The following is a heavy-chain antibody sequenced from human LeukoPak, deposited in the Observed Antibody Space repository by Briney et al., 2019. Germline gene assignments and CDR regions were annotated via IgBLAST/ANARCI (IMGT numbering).Heavy chain of an antibody. CDR3: ARGVYGDYGPDY. Sequence: GGSLRLSCAASGFTFSDYSMNWVRQAPRKGLEWVSSISSSSSYIYYADSMEGRFTISRDNAKNSLYLQVNSLRAEDTAVYYCARGVYGDYGPDYWGQGTLVTVSS. CDR1: GFTFSDYS. J-gene: IGHJ4*02. V-gene: IGHV3-21*01. D-gene: IGHD4-17*01. CDR2: ISSSSSYI.